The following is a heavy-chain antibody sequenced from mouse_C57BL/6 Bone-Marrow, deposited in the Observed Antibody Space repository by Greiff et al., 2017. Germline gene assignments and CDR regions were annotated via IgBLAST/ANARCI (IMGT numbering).Heavy chain of an antibody. J-gene: IGHJ2*01. CDR1: GYTFTSYT. D-gene: IGHD1-1*01. CDR2: MNPSSGYT. V-gene: IGHV1-4*01. CDR3: ESVALDY. Sequence: QVQLQQSGAELARPGASVKMSCKASGYTFTSYTMHWVKQRPGQGLEWIGYMNPSSGYTKYDQKFKDKATLSADKSSSTAYMQLSSLTSEGSAVYYCESVALDYWGQGTTLTVSS.